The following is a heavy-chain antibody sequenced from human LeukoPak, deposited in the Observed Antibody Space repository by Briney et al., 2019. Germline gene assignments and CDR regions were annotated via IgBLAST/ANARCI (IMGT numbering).Heavy chain of an antibody. D-gene: IGHD6-19*01. V-gene: IGHV4-59*01. CDR3: ARYFSSGWYFFDY. Sequence: SETLSLTCTVSGGSIGSYYWSWIRQPPGKGLEWIGYIYYSGSTNYNPSLKSRVTISVDTSKNQFSLKLSSVTAADTAVYYCARYFSSGWYFFDYWGQGTLVTVSS. J-gene: IGHJ4*02. CDR1: GGSIGSYY. CDR2: IYYSGST.